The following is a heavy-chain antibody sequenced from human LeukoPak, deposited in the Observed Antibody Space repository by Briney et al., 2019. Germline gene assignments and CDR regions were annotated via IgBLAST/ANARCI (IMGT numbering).Heavy chain of an antibody. CDR3: TTDEVPHDYGGNRDY. CDR1: GFTFSNAW. CDR2: IKSKTDGGTT. Sequence: GGSLRLSCAASGFTFSNAWMSWVRQAPGKGLEWVGRIKSKTDGGTTDYAAPVKGRFTILRDDSKNTLYLQMNSLKTEDTAVYYCTTDEVPHDYGGNRDYWGQGTLVTVSS. V-gene: IGHV3-15*01. J-gene: IGHJ4*02. D-gene: IGHD4-23*01.